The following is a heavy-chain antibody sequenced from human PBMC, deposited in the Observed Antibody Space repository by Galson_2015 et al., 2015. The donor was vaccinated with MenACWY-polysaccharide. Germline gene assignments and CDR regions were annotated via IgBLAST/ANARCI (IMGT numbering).Heavy chain of an antibody. D-gene: IGHD1-26*01. J-gene: IGHJ3*02. CDR1: GGSFSTFS. CDR3: ASLLGEAPAQTGAFDI. V-gene: IGHV1-69*02. Sequence: SVKVSCKAFGGSFSTFSFNWVRQAPGQGLEWMGRIIPGLDKPNYAQKFQGRATITADKSTGTAYMELSSLRPEDTAVYYCASLLGEAPAQTGAFDIWGQGAVVTVSS. CDR2: IIPGLDKP.